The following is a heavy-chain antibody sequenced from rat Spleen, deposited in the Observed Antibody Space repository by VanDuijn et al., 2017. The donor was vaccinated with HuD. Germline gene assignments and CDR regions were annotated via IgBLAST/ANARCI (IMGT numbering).Heavy chain of an antibody. V-gene: IGHV5-25*01. CDR1: GFTFSNYY. Sequence: EVQLVESGGGLVQPGRSMKLSCAASGFTFSNYYMAWVRQAPTEGLEWVASISTGGGRNFYRDSVKGRFTISRDNAKSSLYLQMDSLRSEDTATYYCTRAGYLRDWYFDFWGPGTMVTVSS. CDR2: ISTGGGRN. CDR3: TRAGYLRDWYFDF. D-gene: IGHD2-2*01. J-gene: IGHJ1*01.